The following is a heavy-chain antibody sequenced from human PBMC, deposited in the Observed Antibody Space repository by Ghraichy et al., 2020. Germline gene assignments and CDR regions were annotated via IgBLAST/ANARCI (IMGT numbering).Heavy chain of an antibody. V-gene: IGHV3-43*01. D-gene: IGHD6-6*01. CDR1: GFTFDDYT. CDR3: AKDISKTYSSSLFGMDV. Sequence: LSLTCAASGFTFDDYTMHWVRQAPGKGLEWVSLISWDGGSTYYADSVKGRFTISRDNSKNSLYLQMNSLRTEDTALYYCAKDISKTYSSSLFGMDVWGQGTTVTVSS. J-gene: IGHJ6*02. CDR2: ISWDGGST.